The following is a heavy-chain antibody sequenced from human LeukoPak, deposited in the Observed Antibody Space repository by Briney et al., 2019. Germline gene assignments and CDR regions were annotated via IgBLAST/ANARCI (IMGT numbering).Heavy chain of an antibody. D-gene: IGHD2-15*01. CDR3: ARDNGWSADF. CDR1: GFTFGSYA. V-gene: IGHV3-23*01. J-gene: IGHJ4*02. Sequence: GGSLRLSCAASGFTFGSYAMCWVRQAPGKGLEWVSVISGGGGSTYYVDSVKGRFTISRDNSKNTLYLQMNSLRVVDTAVYYCARDNGWSADFWGQGTLVTVSS. CDR2: ISGGGGST.